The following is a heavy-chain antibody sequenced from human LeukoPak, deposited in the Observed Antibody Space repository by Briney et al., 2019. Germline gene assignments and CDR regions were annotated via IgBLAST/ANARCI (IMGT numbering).Heavy chain of an antibody. V-gene: IGHV1-69*05. J-gene: IGHJ6*03. CDR2: IIPIFGTA. D-gene: IGHD3-3*01. CDR1: GGTFSSYA. CDR3: ARGILYYDFWSGCRENYYMDV. Sequence: GASVKVSCKASGGTFSSYAISWVRQAPGQGLEWMGGIIPIFGTANYAQKFQGRVTITTDESTSTAYMELSSLRSEDTAVYYCARGILYYDFWSGCRENYYMDVWGKGTTVTVSS.